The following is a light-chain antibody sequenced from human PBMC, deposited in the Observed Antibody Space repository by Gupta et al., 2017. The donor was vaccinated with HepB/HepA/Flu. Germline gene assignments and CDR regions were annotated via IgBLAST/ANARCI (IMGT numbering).Light chain of an antibody. Sequence: EIVLTQSPGTLSLSPGERATLPCRASQSVPSTYLAWYQQKPGQAPSLLIYGASTRATGIPDRFSGSGSATDFTLTISRLEPEDFAVYYCQHYVSSPLTFGGGTKVEI. J-gene: IGKJ4*01. CDR2: GAS. V-gene: IGKV3-20*01. CDR1: QSVPSTY. CDR3: QHYVSSPLT.